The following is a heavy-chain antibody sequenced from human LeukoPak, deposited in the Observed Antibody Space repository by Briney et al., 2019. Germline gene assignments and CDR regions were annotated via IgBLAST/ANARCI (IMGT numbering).Heavy chain of an antibody. CDR1: GGSIRSYY. Sequence: SETLSLTCTVSGGSIRSYYWSWIRQPAAKGLEWIGRIYTSGSTNYNPSLKSRVTLSVDTSKNQFSLKLSSVTAADTAVYYCARDGFLFGSTSSQTGGSCYYSDYWGQGTLVTVSS. D-gene: IGHD2-15*01. V-gene: IGHV4-4*07. CDR2: IYTSGST. J-gene: IGHJ4*02. CDR3: ARDGFLFGSTSSQTGGSCYYSDY.